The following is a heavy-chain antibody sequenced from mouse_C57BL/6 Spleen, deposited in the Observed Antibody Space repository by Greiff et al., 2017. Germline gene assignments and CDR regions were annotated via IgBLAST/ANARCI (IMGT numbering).Heavy chain of an antibody. CDR1: GFTFSSYA. J-gene: IGHJ4*01. V-gene: IGHV5-4*01. Sequence: DVQLVESGGGLVKPGGSLKLSCAASGFTFSSYAMSWVRQTPEKRLEWVATISDGGSYTYYPDNVKGRFTISRDNAKNNLYLQMSHLKSEDTAMYYCARDDSNYDYYAMDYWGQGTSVTVSS. CDR2: ISDGGSYT. CDR3: ARDDSNYDYYAMDY. D-gene: IGHD2-5*01.